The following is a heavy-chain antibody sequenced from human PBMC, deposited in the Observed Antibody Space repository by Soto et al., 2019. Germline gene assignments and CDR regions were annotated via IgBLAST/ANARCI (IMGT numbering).Heavy chain of an antibody. Sequence: GGSLRLSCAASGFTFSSYAMSWVRQGPGKGLEWVSAISGSGGSTYYADSGKGRFTTSRANSKNTLYRQMNSLRAEDTAVYYCGKRGEFRLEWDAFDIWGQGTMVTVSS. CDR3: GKRGEFRLEWDAFDI. V-gene: IGHV3-23*01. CDR1: GFTFSSYA. D-gene: IGHD3-16*01. J-gene: IGHJ3*02. CDR2: ISGSGGST.